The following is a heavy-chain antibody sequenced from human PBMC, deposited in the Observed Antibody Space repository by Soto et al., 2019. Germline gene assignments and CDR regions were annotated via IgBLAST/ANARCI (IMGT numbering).Heavy chain of an antibody. CDR2: ISAYNGNT. Sequence: ASVKVSCKASGYTFTSYGISWVRQAPGQGLEWMGWISAYNGNTNYAQKLQGRVTMTTDTSTSTAYMELRSLRSDDTAVYYCARVRYSSSWYVYAFDMWGQGTMVTVS. CDR1: GYTFTSYG. CDR3: ARVRYSSSWYVYAFDM. D-gene: IGHD6-13*01. V-gene: IGHV1-18*01. J-gene: IGHJ3*02.